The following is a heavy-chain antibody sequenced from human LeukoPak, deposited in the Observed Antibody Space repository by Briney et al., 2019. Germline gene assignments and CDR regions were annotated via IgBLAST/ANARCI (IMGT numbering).Heavy chain of an antibody. CDR2: ISVSGGNT. V-gene: IGHV3-23*01. J-gene: IGHJ3*02. D-gene: IGHD3-16*02. CDR1: GFIFSSSA. CDR3: AKVPMGVITFGGLIVFDI. Sequence: GGSLRLSCAAAGFIFSSSAMSWVRQAPGKGLEWVSAISVSGGNTYYADSVKGRFTISRDNSKNTLYVQMNSLRAEDTAVYYCAKVPMGVITFGGLIVFDIWGQGTTVTVSP.